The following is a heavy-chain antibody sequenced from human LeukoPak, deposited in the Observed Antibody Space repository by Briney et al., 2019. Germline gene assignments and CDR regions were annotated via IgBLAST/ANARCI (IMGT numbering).Heavy chain of an antibody. J-gene: IGHJ4*02. Sequence: SETLSLTCAVYGGSLSGYYWSWIRQPPGKGLEWIGEINHSGSTNYNPSLKSRVTISVDTSKNQFSLKLSSVTAADTAVYYCARGIGRRYSGSYGSRLYYFDYWGQGTLVTVSS. V-gene: IGHV4-34*01. CDR1: GGSLSGYY. CDR3: ARGIGRRYSGSYGSRLYYFDY. CDR2: INHSGST. D-gene: IGHD1-26*01.